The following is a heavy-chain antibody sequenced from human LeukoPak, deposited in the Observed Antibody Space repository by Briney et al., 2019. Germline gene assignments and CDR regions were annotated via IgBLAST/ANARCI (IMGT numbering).Heavy chain of an antibody. V-gene: IGHV4-61*10. J-gene: IGHJ4*02. CDR2: IYYSGIT. CDR3: AREGVVVVAATLPFDY. Sequence: SETLSLTCTVSGGSISSGSDQWAWIRQPAGKGLEWIGYIYYSGITNYNPSLKSRVTISVDTSKNHFSLKLSSVTAADTAVYYCAREGVVVVAATLPFDYWGQGTLVTVSS. D-gene: IGHD2-15*01. CDR1: GGSISSGSDQ.